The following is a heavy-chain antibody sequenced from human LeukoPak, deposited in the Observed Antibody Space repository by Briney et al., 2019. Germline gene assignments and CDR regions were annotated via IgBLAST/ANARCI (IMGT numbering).Heavy chain of an antibody. CDR3: ARGQVRGVTRGFDP. V-gene: IGHV4-34*01. CDR1: GFTFSSYS. D-gene: IGHD3-10*01. J-gene: IGHJ5*02. Sequence: GSLRLSCAASGFTFSSYSMNWVRQPPGKGLEWIGEINHSGSTNYNPSLKSRVTISVDTSKNQFSLKLSSVTAADTAVYYCARGQVRGVTRGFDPWGQGTLVTVSS. CDR2: INHSGST.